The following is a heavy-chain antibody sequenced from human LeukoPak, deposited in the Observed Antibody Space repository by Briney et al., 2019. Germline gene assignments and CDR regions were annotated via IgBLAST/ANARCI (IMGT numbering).Heavy chain of an antibody. CDR2: FDPEDGET. Sequence: ASVNVSCKVSGYTLTELSMHWVRQAPGKGLEWMGGFDPEDGETIYAQKFQGRVTMTRNTSISTAYMELSSLRSDDTAVYYCMRESGSYHGNDYWGQGTLVTVSS. V-gene: IGHV1-24*01. CDR3: MRESGSYHGNDY. J-gene: IGHJ4*02. CDR1: GYTLTELS. D-gene: IGHD1-26*01.